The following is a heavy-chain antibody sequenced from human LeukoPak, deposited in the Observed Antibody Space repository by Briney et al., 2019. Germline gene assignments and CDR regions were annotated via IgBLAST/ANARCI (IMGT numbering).Heavy chain of an antibody. D-gene: IGHD5-12*01. Sequence: PGGSLRLSCAASGFTFSSYGMYWVRQAPGKGLEWVAFIRYDGGNKYYADSVKGRFTVSRDNSKNTLYLQMKSLRAEDTAVHYCAKGGGYEAQYYYYYLDVWGKGTTVTISS. CDR3: AKGGGYEAQYYYYYLDV. CDR2: IRYDGGNK. CDR1: GFTFSSYG. V-gene: IGHV3-30*02. J-gene: IGHJ6*03.